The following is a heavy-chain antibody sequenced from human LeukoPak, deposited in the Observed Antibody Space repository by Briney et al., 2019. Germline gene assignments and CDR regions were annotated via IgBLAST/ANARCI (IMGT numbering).Heavy chain of an antibody. D-gene: IGHD3-22*01. J-gene: IGHJ4*02. Sequence: XSVKVSCKASGYTFTSYYMHWVRQAPGQGLEWMGIINPSGGSTSYAQKFQGRVTMTRDTSTSTVYMELSSLRSEDTAVYYCARGGSLTHLTYYYDSSAYSPGDYWGQGTLVTVSS. V-gene: IGHV1-46*01. CDR1: GYTFTSYY. CDR3: ARGGSLTHLTYYYDSSAYSPGDY. CDR2: INPSGGST.